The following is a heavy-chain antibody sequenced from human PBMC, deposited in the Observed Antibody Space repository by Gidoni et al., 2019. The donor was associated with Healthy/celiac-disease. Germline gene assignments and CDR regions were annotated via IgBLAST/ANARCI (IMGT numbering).Heavy chain of an antibody. J-gene: IGHJ4*02. CDR1: GYTFTGYY. CDR2: VNPNSGST. CDR3: ARDTGSSVRGDY. Sequence: QVQLVQSGAEVKKPGASVKVSCKAPGYTFTGYYMHWVRQPPRQGVEWIGRVNPNSGSTNKEHKFQGRVTMTRDTCISTAYMELSRLRSDDTAVYYGARDTGSSVRGDYWGQGTLVTVSS. D-gene: IGHD3-22*01. V-gene: IGHV1-2*06.